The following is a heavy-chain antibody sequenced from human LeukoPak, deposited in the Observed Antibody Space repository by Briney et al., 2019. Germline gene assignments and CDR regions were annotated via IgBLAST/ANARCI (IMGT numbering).Heavy chain of an antibody. V-gene: IGHV1-18*01. J-gene: IGHJ6*02. CDR3: ARDLLIVVVPAAMATSNYGMDV. D-gene: IGHD2-2*01. Sequence: ASVKVSCKASGYTFTSYGISWVRQAPGQGLEWMGWISACNGNTNYAQKLQGRVTMTTDTSTSTAYMELRSLRSDDTAVYYCARDLLIVVVPAAMATSNYGMDVWGQGTTVTVSS. CDR1: GYTFTSYG. CDR2: ISACNGNT.